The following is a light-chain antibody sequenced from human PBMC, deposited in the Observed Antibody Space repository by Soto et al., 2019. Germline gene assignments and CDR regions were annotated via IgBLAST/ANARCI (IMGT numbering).Light chain of an antibody. Sequence: DIQMTQSPSSLSASVGDGVTITCRASQGINNYLAWYQQRPGKVPKLLIYAASTLQSGVPSRFRGSRSGTDFTLTISSLQPEDVATYFCQNYDSAPRTFGQGTKVEIK. CDR2: AAS. CDR1: QGINNY. CDR3: QNYDSAPRT. V-gene: IGKV1-27*01. J-gene: IGKJ1*01.